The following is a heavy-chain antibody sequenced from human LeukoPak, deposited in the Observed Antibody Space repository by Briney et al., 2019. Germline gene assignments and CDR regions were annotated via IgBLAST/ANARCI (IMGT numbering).Heavy chain of an antibody. J-gene: IGHJ4*02. CDR1: GGSISSSSYY. CDR3: ARHSVWSALFDY. V-gene: IGHV4-39*01. D-gene: IGHD2-8*02. Sequence: PSETLSLTCTVSGGSISSSSYYWGWIRQPPGKGLEWIGSIYYSGSTYYNPPLKSRVTISVDTSKNQFSLKLSSVTAADTAVYYCARHSVWSALFDYWGQGTLVTVSS. CDR2: IYYSGST.